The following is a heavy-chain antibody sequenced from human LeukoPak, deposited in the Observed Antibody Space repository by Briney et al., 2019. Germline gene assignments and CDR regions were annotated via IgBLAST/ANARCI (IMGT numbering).Heavy chain of an antibody. CDR1: GGSFSGYY. V-gene: IGHV4-34*01. D-gene: IGHD5-18*01. CDR2: INHSGST. Sequence: PSETLSLTCAVYGGSFSGYYWSWIRQPPGKGLEWTGEINHSGSTNYNPSLKSRVTISVDTSKNQFSLKLSSVTAADTAVYYCAKGYSYGYWPLRYYYGMDVWGQGTTVTVSS. CDR3: AKGYSYGYWPLRYYYGMDV. J-gene: IGHJ6*02.